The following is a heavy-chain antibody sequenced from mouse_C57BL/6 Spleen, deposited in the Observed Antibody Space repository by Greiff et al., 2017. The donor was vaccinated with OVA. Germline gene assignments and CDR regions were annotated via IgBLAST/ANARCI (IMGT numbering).Heavy chain of an antibody. Sequence: EVQLVESGPGLVKPSQSLSLTCSVTGYSITSGYYWNWIRQFPGNKLEWMGYISYDGSNNYNPSLKNRISITRDTSKNQFFLKLNSVTTEDTATYYCARDRDSEVYYAMDYWGQGTSVTVSS. CDR1: GYSITSGYY. J-gene: IGHJ4*01. D-gene: IGHD3-3*01. CDR3: ARDRDSEVYYAMDY. V-gene: IGHV3-6*01. CDR2: ISYDGSN.